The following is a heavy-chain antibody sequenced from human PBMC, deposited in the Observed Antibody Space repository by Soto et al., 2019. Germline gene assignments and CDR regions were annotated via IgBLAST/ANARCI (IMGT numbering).Heavy chain of an antibody. V-gene: IGHV4-34*01. J-gene: IGHJ4*02. D-gene: IGHD6-6*01. CDR3: ARSQEVNSSSSSDY. CDR1: GGSFSGYY. CDR2: INHSGST. Sequence: SETLSLTCAVYGGSFSGYYWSWIRQPPGKGLEWIGEINHSGSTNYNPSLKSRVTISVDTSKNQFSLKLSSVAAADTAVYYCARSQEVNSSSSSDYWGQGTLVTVSS.